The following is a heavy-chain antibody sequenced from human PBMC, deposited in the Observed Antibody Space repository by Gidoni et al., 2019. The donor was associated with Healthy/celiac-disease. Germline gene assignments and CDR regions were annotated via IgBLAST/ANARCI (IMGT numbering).Heavy chain of an antibody. J-gene: IGHJ4*02. CDR2: IDYSGST. CDR3: AAYDFLSGYYSFDY. Sequence: QLQLQESGPGLVQPSETLSLPCTVSGGSISSSSYYWGWLRQPPGKGLEWIGIIDYSGSTYYNPSLKSRATISVDTSKNQFSLKLSAVTAADTAVYYCAAYDFLSGYYSFDYWGQGTLVTVSS. CDR1: GGSISSSSYY. V-gene: IGHV4-39*01. D-gene: IGHD3-3*01.